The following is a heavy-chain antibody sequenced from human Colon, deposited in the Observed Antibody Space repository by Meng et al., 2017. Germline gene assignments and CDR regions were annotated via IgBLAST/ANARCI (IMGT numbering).Heavy chain of an antibody. CDR3: ARDPGLSIGSYGLRSV. J-gene: IGHJ4*02. CDR2: IYSGGRT. V-gene: IGHV3-66*02. D-gene: IGHD1-26*01. CDR1: GFTVSTNY. Sequence: EGQVGNSGGGLVHPGGSLRLSCAASGFTVSTNYMTWVRQAPGKGLEWVSIIYSGGRTYYADSVKGRFTISRDNSKNTLYLQMNSLRAEDTAVYYCARDPGLSIGSYGLRSVWGQGTLVTVSS.